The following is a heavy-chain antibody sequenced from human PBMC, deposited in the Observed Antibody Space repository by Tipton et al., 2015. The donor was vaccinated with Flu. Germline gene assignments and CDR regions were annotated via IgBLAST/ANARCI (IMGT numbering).Heavy chain of an antibody. CDR3: ARTESSLWAGHYYGLDV. CDR1: GGSISSGNYS. D-gene: IGHD6-19*01. CDR2: IHTSGTT. V-gene: IGHV4-61*02. J-gene: IGHJ6*02. Sequence: TLSLTCTVSGGSISSGNYSWNWIRQPAGKGLEWIGRIHTSGTTYYKPSLKSRVTISLDTSKNHFTLRLTSVTAADTALYFCARTESSLWAGHYYGLDVWGQGTTVTVAS.